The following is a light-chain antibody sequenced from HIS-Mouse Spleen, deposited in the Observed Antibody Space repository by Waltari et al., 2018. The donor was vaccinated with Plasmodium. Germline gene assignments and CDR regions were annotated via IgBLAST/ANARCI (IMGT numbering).Light chain of an antibody. CDR3: QQRSNWPRVLT. CDR1: QSVSSY. Sequence: EIVLTQSPATLSLSPWERPTLSCRASQSVSSYLAWYQQKPGQAPRLLIYDASNRATGIPARFSGSGSGTDFTLTISSLEPEDFAVYYCQQRSNWPRVLTFGGGTKVEIK. J-gene: IGKJ4*01. V-gene: IGKV3-11*01. CDR2: DAS.